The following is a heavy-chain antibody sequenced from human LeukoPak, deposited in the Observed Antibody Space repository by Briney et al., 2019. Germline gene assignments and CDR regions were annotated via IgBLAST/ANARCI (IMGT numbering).Heavy chain of an antibody. V-gene: IGHV4-59*01. D-gene: IGHD3-22*01. CDR2: IYYSGST. CDR3: ASHYYDSSGRDY. J-gene: IGHJ4*02. CDR1: GGSISSYY. Sequence: PSETLSLTCAVSGGSISSYYWSWIRQPPGKGLEWIGYIYYSGSTNYNPSLKSRVTISVDTSKNQFSLKLSSVTAADTAVYYCASHYYDSSGRDYWSQGTLVTVSS.